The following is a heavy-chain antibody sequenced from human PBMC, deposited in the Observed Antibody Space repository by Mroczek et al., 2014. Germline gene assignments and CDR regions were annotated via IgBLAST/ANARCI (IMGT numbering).Heavy chain of an antibody. CDR1: GGSISSYY. J-gene: IGHJ2*01. Sequence: QVQLQESGPGLVKPSETLSLTCTVSGGSISSYYWSWIRQPPGKGLEWIGYIYYSGSTNYNPSLKSRVTISVDTSKNQFSLKLSSVTAADTAVYYCAKSGSPGNFDLWGRGTLVTVSS. D-gene: IGHD1-26*01. V-gene: IGHV4-59*01. CDR3: AKSGSPGNFDL. CDR2: IYYSGST.